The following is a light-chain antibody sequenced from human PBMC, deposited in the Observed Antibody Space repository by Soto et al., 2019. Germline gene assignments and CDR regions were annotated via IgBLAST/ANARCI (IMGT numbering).Light chain of an antibody. CDR1: NSNIGAGYD. J-gene: IGLJ3*02. Sequence: QSVLTQPPSVSGAPGQRVTISCTGNNSNIGAGYDVHWYQQLPGTAPKLLIYVNNNRPSGVPDRFSGSKSGTSASLAITGLQAEDGADYYCQSYDSSLSAWVFGGGTKLTVL. V-gene: IGLV1-40*01. CDR2: VNN. CDR3: QSYDSSLSAWV.